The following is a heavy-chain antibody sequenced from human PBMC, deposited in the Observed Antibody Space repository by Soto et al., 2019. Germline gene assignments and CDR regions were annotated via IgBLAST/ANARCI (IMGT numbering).Heavy chain of an antibody. D-gene: IGHD3-16*01. J-gene: IGHJ6*02. CDR1: GFTFSSYG. CDR3: ARDLRGNYYYGMDV. V-gene: IGHV3-33*01. Sequence: QVQLVESGGGVVQPGRSLRLSCAASGFTFSSYGMHWVRQAPGKGLEWVAVIWYDGSNKYYADSVKGRFTISRDNSKNTLYLQMNRLRAEDTAVYYCARDLRGNYYYGMDVWGQGTTVTVSS. CDR2: IWYDGSNK.